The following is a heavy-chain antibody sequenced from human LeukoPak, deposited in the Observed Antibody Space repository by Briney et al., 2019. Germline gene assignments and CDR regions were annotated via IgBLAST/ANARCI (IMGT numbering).Heavy chain of an antibody. CDR3: ARGRSMVGIVVVVAALRKNWSDP. J-gene: IGHJ5*02. D-gene: IGHD2-15*01. Sequence: SETLSLTCAVYGGSFSGYYWSWIRQPPGKGLEWIGEINHSGSTNYNPSLKSRVTISVDTSKNQFSLKLSSVTAADTAVYYCARGRSMVGIVVVVAALRKNWSDPWGQGTLVTVSS. V-gene: IGHV4-34*01. CDR2: INHSGST. CDR1: GGSFSGYY.